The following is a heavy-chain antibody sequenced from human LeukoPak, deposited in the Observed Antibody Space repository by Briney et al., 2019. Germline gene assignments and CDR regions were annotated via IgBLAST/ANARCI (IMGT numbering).Heavy chain of an antibody. CDR3: ARQPSSRLVPGHFDY. D-gene: IGHD6-19*01. J-gene: IGHJ4*02. Sequence: SETLSLTXAVSGYSISSGYYWGWIRHPPGKGLECIGSIYHSGSTYYNPSLKSRVTISVDTSKNQFSLKLSSVTAADTAVYYCARQPSSRLVPGHFDYWGQGTLVTVSS. CDR1: GYSISSGYY. V-gene: IGHV4-38-2*01. CDR2: IYHSGST.